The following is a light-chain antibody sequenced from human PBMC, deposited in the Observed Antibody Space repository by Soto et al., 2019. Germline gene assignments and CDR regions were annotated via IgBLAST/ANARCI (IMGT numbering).Light chain of an antibody. CDR3: QQRSNWPFT. J-gene: IGKJ3*01. CDR1: QSVSGY. Sequence: EIVLTQSPATLSLSPGERATLSCRASQSVSGYLAWYQQKPGQAPRLLIYDASNRATGIPARFSGSGSGTDFTLTISSLEPGDFAVYYWQQRSNWPFTFGPGTTVDVK. V-gene: IGKV3-11*01. CDR2: DAS.